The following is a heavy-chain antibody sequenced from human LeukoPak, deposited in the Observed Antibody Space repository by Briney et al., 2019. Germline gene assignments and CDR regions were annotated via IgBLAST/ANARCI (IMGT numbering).Heavy chain of an antibody. J-gene: IGHJ4*02. D-gene: IGHD5-24*01. Sequence: GGSLRLSCAASGFTFSSYSMNWVRQAPGKGLEWVSSISSSSSYIYYADSVKGRFTISRDNAKNSLYLQMNSLRAEDTAVYYCAREIEMDSYYFDYWGQGTLVTVSS. CDR1: GFTFSSYS. CDR3: AREIEMDSYYFDY. CDR2: ISSSSSYI. V-gene: IGHV3-21*06.